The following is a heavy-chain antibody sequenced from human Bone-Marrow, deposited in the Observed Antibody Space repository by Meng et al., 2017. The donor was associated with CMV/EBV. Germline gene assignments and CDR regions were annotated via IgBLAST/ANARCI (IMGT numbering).Heavy chain of an antibody. CDR1: GFTFSSYS. CDR2: ISSSSSYI. J-gene: IGHJ5*02. CDR3: ARDRIAARGALFDP. D-gene: IGHD6-6*01. Sequence: GGSLRLSCAASGFTFSSYSMNWVRQAPGKGLEWVSSISSSSSYIYYADSVKGRFTISRDNAKNSLYLQMNSLRAEDTAVYYCARDRIAARGALFDPWGQGTLVTVYS. V-gene: IGHV3-21*01.